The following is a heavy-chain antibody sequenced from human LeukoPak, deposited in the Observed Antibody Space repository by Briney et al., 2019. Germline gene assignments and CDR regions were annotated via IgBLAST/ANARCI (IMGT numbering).Heavy chain of an antibody. CDR2: IRSKANSYAT. J-gene: IGHJ4*02. CDR3: TRYVRLGELSLDY. CDR1: GFTFSGSA. Sequence: PGGSLRLSCAASGFTFSGSAMHWVRQASGEGLEWVGRIRSKANSYATAYAASVKGRFTISRDDSKNTAYLQMNSLKTEDTAVYYCTRYVRLGELSLDYWGQGTLVTVSS. V-gene: IGHV3-73*01. D-gene: IGHD3-16*02.